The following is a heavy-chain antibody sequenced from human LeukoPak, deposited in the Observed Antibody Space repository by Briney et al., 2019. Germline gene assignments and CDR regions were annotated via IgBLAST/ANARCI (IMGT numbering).Heavy chain of an antibody. CDR2: ISSSSSTM. D-gene: IGHD1-26*01. Sequence: PGGSLRLSCAASGFTFSSYSMNWVRQAPGKGLEWVSYISSSSSTMYYADSVKGRFTISRDNAKNSLYLQMNSLRAEDTAVYYCASLVGATKDYWGQGTLVTVSS. CDR3: ASLVGATKDY. J-gene: IGHJ4*02. CDR1: GFTFSSYS. V-gene: IGHV3-48*01.